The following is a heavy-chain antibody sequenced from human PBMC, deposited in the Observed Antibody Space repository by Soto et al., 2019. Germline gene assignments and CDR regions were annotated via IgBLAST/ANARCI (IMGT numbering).Heavy chain of an antibody. V-gene: IGHV3-23*01. D-gene: IGHD1-26*01. Sequence: AGGSLRLSCAASGFTFSSYSMNWVRQAPGKGLEWVSTIRETGNTYYADSVRGRFATSRDNSENTLYPQMSSLRAEDTAVYYCAKQQMGVIRALDYWGQGTLVTVSS. CDR1: GFTFSSYS. CDR2: IRETGNT. J-gene: IGHJ4*02. CDR3: AKQQMGVIRALDY.